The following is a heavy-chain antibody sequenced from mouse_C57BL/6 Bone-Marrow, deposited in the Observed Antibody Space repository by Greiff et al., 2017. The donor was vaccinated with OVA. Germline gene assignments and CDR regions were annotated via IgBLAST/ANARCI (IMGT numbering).Heavy chain of an antibody. Sequence: QVQLQQSGAELARPGASVKMSCKASGYTFTSYTMHWVKQRPGQGLEWIGYINPSSGYTKYNQKFKDKATLTADKSSSTAYMQLSSLTSADSAVYYCEREDYGSSPYYAMDYWGQGTSVTVSS. CDR2: INPSSGYT. CDR3: EREDYGSSPYYAMDY. D-gene: IGHD1-1*01. V-gene: IGHV1-4*01. J-gene: IGHJ4*01. CDR1: GYTFTSYT.